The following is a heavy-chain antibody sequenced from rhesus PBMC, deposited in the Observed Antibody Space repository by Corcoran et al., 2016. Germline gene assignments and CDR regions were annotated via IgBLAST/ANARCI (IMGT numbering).Heavy chain of an antibody. CDR3: ARGCTSTTCYDGINFDY. Sequence: QVQLQESGPGVVTPSETLSLTCAVPGGSISDSYRWSWIRQPPGKGREWIGDIYGSSTSTNYNPSLKSRVTTSKDTSKNQFSLKLTSVTAADTAVYYCARGCTSTTCYDGINFDYWGQGVLVTVSS. D-gene: IGHD2-2*01. CDR1: GGSISDSYR. CDR2: IYGSSTST. V-gene: IGHV4S10*01. J-gene: IGHJ4*01.